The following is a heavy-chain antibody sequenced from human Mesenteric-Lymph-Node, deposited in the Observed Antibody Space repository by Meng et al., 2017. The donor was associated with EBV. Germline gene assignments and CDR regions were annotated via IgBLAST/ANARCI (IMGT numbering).Heavy chain of an antibody. CDR1: GGTFNSYA. Sequence: QVQGVQSGAEVKKPGSSVKVSCRISGGTFNSYAISWVRQAPGQGLEWMGGIIPIYGRANYAQRFQGRVTITADVSTSTAYMELSILTSEDTAVYYCARGDDSGDYACSSWGQGTLVTVSS. D-gene: IGHD4-17*01. J-gene: IGHJ5*02. V-gene: IGHV1-69*01. CDR3: ARGDDSGDYACSS. CDR2: IIPIYGRA.